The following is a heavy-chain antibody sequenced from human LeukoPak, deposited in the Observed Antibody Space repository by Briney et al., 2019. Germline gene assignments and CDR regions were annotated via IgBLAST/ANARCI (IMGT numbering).Heavy chain of an antibody. CDR2: IYYSGST. D-gene: IGHD4-17*01. CDR3: ARVYGDYEYFQH. J-gene: IGHJ1*01. Sequence: SETLSLTCTVSDYSISSGYYWSWIRQPPGKGLEWIGYIYYSGSTNYNPSLKSRVTISVDTSKNQFSLKLSSVTAADTAVYYCARVYGDYEYFQHWGQGTLVTVSS. V-gene: IGHV4-59*01. CDR1: DYSISSGYY.